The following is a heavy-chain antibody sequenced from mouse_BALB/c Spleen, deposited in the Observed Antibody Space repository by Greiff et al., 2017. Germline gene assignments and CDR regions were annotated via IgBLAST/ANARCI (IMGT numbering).Heavy chain of an antibody. CDR3: AVGSSYVGDY. Sequence: VQLQQSGAELAKPGASVKMSCKASGYTFTSYWMHWVKQRPGQGLEWIGYINPSTGYTEYNQKFKDKATLTADKSSSTAYMQLSSLTSEDSAVYYCAVGSSYVGDYWGQGTSVTVSS. J-gene: IGHJ4*01. CDR1: GYTFTSYW. V-gene: IGHV1-7*01. CDR2: INPSTGYT. D-gene: IGHD1-1*01.